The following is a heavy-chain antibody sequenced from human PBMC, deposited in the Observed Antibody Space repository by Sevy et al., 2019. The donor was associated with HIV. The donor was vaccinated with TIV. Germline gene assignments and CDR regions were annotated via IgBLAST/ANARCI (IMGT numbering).Heavy chain of an antibody. J-gene: IGHJ3*02. CDR3: ARHVVGATGGGTDDAFDI. D-gene: IGHD1-26*01. V-gene: IGHV4-39*01. Sequence: SETLSLTCTVSGGSISSSSYYWGWIHQPPGKGLEWIGSIYYSGSTYYNPSLKSRVTISVDTSKNQFSLKLSSVTAADTAVYYCARHVVGATGGGTDDAFDIWGQGTMVTVSS. CDR2: IYYSGST. CDR1: GGSISSSSYY.